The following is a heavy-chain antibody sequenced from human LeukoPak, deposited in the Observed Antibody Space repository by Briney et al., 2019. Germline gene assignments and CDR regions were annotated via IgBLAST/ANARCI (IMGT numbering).Heavy chain of an antibody. Sequence: ASVKVSCKASGYTFTSYYMHWVRQAPGQGLEWMGIINPSGGSTSYAQTFQGRVTMTRDTSTSTVYMELSSLRSEDTAVYYCARDPSRWGQWLVQGFDYWGQGTLVTVSS. J-gene: IGHJ4*02. CDR2: INPSGGST. CDR1: GYTFTSYY. D-gene: IGHD6-19*01. V-gene: IGHV1-46*01. CDR3: ARDPSRWGQWLVQGFDY.